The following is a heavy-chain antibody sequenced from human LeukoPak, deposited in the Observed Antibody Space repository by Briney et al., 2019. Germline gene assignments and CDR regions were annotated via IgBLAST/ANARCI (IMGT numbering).Heavy chain of an antibody. CDR2: IYYSGST. V-gene: IGHV4-39*07. CDR3: ARDSEYTSSWYGLMDV. Sequence: SETLSLTCAVSGGSIASSSYYWGWVRQPPGKGLEWIGSIYYSGSTYYNPSLKSRVSISVDTSKNQFSLELNSVTAADTAVYYCARDSEYTSSWYGLMDVWGQGTTVTVSS. J-gene: IGHJ6*02. CDR1: GGSIASSSYY. D-gene: IGHD6-13*01.